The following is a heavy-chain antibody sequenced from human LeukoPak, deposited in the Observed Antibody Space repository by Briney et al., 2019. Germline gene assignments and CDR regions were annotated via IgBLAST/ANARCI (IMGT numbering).Heavy chain of an antibody. V-gene: IGHV3-23*01. CDR1: GFTFSSYA. D-gene: IGHD1-26*01. CDR3: AKSRGSTLFDS. CDR2: INGGGDKT. J-gene: IGHJ4*02. Sequence: GGSLRLSCAASGFTFSSYAMIWIRQAPGKGLEWVSGINGGGDKTYYRDSVKGRITISRDNSKNTLYLQMNSLRAEDTAIYYCAKSRGSTLFDSWGQGTLVTVSS.